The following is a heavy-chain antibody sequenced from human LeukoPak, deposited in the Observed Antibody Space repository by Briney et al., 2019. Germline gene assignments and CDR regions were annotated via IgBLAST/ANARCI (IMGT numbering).Heavy chain of an antibody. J-gene: IGHJ6*03. D-gene: IGHD6-13*01. Sequence: RTGGSLRLSCAASGFTFSSYAMSWVRQAPGKGLEWVSAISGSGGSTYYADSVKGRFTISRDNSKNTLYLQMNSLRAEDTAVYYCAKDPGRGWSSSWYVPYYYYYMDVWGKGTTVTVSS. CDR3: AKDPGRGWSSSWYVPYYYYYMDV. CDR2: ISGSGGST. CDR1: GFTFSSYA. V-gene: IGHV3-23*01.